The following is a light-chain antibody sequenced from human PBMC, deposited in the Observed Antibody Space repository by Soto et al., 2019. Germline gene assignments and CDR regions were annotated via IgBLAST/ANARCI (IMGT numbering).Light chain of an antibody. V-gene: IGLV2-14*01. CDR1: SSDVGGYNY. Sequence: QSVLTQPASVSGSPGQSIAISCTGNSSDVGGYNYVSWYQQHPGKAPKLMIYDVTNRPSGVSDRFSGSKSGTTASLTISGLQADDEADYYCCSFTTTRTYVFGTGTKLTVL. CDR3: CSFTTTRTYV. J-gene: IGLJ1*01. CDR2: DVT.